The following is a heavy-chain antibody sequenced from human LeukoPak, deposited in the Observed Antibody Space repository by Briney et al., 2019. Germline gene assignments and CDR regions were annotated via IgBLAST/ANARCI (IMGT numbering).Heavy chain of an antibody. CDR2: IYYSGST. CDR1: GGSISSSSYY. V-gene: IGHV4-39*07. D-gene: IGHD6-19*01. Sequence: SETLSLTCTVSGGSISSSSYYWGWIRQPPGKGLEWIGSIYYSGSTCYNPSLKSRVTISVDTSKNQFSLKLSAVTAADTAVYYCARVGVAVAGFWFDPWGQGTLVTVSS. J-gene: IGHJ5*02. CDR3: ARVGVAVAGFWFDP.